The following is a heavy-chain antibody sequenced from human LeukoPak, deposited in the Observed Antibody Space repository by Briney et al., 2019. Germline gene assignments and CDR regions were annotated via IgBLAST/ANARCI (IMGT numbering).Heavy chain of an antibody. CDR2: IRTKPNNYAA. J-gene: IGHJ4*02. D-gene: IGHD6-19*01. Sequence: GGSLRLSCVASGFTFSGAAVHWFRQASGKGLEWVGRIRTKPNNYAAAYTASVEGRFTISRDDSKNTAYLQMNSLKTEDTAVYYCTRTGYTSGTDDYWGQGTLVTVSS. CDR1: GFTFSGAA. V-gene: IGHV3-73*01. CDR3: TRTGYTSGTDDY.